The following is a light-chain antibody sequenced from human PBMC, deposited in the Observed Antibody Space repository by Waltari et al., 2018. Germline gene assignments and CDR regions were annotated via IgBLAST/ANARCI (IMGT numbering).Light chain of an antibody. V-gene: IGLV1-40*01. Sequence: QSVLTQPPSVSGAPGQRVTISCAGSSSNIGAGCDVHWYQQLPGTAPKLLIYDNFNRPSAVPDRFSGSKSGPSASLAITGLQAEDEADYYCQSYDSSLSGSVFGGGTKLTVL. CDR1: SSNIGAGCD. CDR3: QSYDSSLSGSV. CDR2: DNF. J-gene: IGLJ2*01.